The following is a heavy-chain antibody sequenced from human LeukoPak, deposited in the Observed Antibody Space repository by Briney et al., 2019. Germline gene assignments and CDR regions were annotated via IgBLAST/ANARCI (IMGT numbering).Heavy chain of an antibody. CDR1: GGTFSNYA. CDR3: ARGWDYDSGGRPTAYVY. D-gene: IGHD3-22*01. CDR2: IIPIFGTA. V-gene: IGHV1-69*06. J-gene: IGHJ4*02. Sequence: SVKVSCKASGGTFSNYAINWVRQAPGQGLEWMGGIIPIFGTANYARKFQGRVTITADKSTSTVYMELNSLKSEDTAVHYCARGWDYDSGGRPTAYVYWGQGTLVTVSS.